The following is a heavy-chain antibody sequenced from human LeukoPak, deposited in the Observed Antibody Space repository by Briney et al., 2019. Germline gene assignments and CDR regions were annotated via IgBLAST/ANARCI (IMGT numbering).Heavy chain of an antibody. CDR3: ARDPTRANYYDSSGYNDY. Sequence: SVKVSCKASGGTFSSYAISWVRQAPGQGLEWMGGIIPIFGTANYAQKFQGRVTITADESTSTAYMELSSLRSEDTAVYYCARDPTRANYYDSSGYNDYWGQGTLVTVSS. CDR2: IIPIFGTA. D-gene: IGHD3-22*01. V-gene: IGHV1-69*13. J-gene: IGHJ4*02. CDR1: GGTFSSYA.